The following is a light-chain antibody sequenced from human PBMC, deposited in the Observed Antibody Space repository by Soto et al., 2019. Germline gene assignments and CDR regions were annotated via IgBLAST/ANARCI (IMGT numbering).Light chain of an antibody. CDR3: YSYSVSNNLAV. CDR1: SSDVGGYNY. V-gene: IGLV2-8*01. J-gene: IGLJ1*01. Sequence: QSVLTQPPSASGSPGQSVTISCTGTSSDVGGYNYVSWYQQHPGKAPKVMIYEVSQRPSGVPDRFSGSKSGNTASLTVSGLQAEDDSDYYCYSYSVSNNLAVFGTGPKSPS. CDR2: EVS.